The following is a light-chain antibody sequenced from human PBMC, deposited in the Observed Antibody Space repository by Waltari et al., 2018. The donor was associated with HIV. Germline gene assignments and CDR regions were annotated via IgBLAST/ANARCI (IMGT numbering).Light chain of an antibody. CDR3: AAWDDSLNGPL. Sequence: QSVLTQPPSASGTPGQRVTISCSGSSSHIGSNAVNWYQQVPGTAPKLLIYSDNQRPSGVPDRFAGSKSGTSASLAISGRQSEDEANYYCAAWDDSLNGPLFGGGTKLTVL. CDR2: SDN. J-gene: IGLJ3*02. CDR1: SSHIGSNA. V-gene: IGLV1-44*01.